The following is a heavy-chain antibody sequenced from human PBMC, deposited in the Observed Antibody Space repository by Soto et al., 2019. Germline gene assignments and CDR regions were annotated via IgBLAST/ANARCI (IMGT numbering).Heavy chain of an antibody. J-gene: IGHJ5*02. D-gene: IGHD3-10*01. CDR3: ARSRYYGSGSHARFDP. V-gene: IGHV4-4*02. CDR1: SGSISSSNW. Sequence: PSETLSLTCAVSSGSISSSNWWSWVRQPPGKGLEWIGEIYHSGSTNYNPSLKSRVTISVDKSKNQFSLKLSSVTAADTAVYYCARSRYYGSGSHARFDPWGQGTLVTVSS. CDR2: IYHSGST.